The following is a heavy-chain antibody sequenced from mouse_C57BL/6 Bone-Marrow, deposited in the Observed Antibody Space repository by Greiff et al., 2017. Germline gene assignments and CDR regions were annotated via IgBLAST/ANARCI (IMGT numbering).Heavy chain of an antibody. CDR2: INPYNGGT. V-gene: IGHV1-19*01. CDR1: GYTFTDYY. CDR3: ARWSPFAY. Sequence: DVKLQESGPVLVKPGASVKMSCKASGYTFTDYYMNWVKQSHGKSLEWIGVINPYNGGTSYNQKFKGKATLTVDKSSSTAYMELNSLTSEDSAVYYCARWSPFAYWGQGTLVTVSA. J-gene: IGHJ3*01.